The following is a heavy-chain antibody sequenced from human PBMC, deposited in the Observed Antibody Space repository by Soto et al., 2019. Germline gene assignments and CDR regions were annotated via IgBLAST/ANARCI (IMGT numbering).Heavy chain of an antibody. Sequence: GGSLRLSCAASGFTFDDYAMHWVRQAPGKGLEWVSGISWNSDSIGYADSVKGRFTISRDNAKNSLYLQMNSLRAEDTALYYCAKGQWELPNFDYWGQGTLVTVSS. V-gene: IGHV3-9*01. J-gene: IGHJ4*02. CDR3: AKGQWELPNFDY. CDR2: ISWNSDSI. D-gene: IGHD1-26*01. CDR1: GFTFDDYA.